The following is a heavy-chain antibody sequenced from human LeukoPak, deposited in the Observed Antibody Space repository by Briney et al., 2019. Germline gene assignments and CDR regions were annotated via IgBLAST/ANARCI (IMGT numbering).Heavy chain of an antibody. CDR3: ARDGGYCSSTSCPPYNWFDP. J-gene: IGHJ5*02. V-gene: IGHV1-8*01. CDR1: GYTFTSYD. CDR2: MNPNSGST. Sequence: ASVKVSCKASGYTFTSYDINWVRQATGQGLEWMGWMNPNSGSTSYAQKFQGRVTMTRDMSTSTVYMELSSLRSEDTAVYYCARDGGYCSSTSCPPYNWFDPWGQGTLVTVSS. D-gene: IGHD2-2*01.